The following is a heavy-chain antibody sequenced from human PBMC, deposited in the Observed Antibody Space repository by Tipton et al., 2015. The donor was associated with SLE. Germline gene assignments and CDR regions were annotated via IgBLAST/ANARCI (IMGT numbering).Heavy chain of an antibody. Sequence: SLRLSCAASGFTFSSYWMSWVRQAPGKGLEWVANIKQDGSEKYYVDSVKGRFTISRDNAKNSLYLQMTSLRAEDTAVYYCARGIPIFGVVNYFFDYWGQGTLVTVSS. V-gene: IGHV3-7*01. D-gene: IGHD3-3*01. J-gene: IGHJ4*02. CDR2: IKQDGSEK. CDR1: GFTFSSYW. CDR3: ARGIPIFGVVNYFFDY.